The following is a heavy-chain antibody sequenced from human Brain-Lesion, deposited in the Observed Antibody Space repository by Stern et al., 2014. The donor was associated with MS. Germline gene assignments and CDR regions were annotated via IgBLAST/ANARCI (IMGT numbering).Heavy chain of an antibody. V-gene: IGHV1-24*01. CDR1: GYTLTELS. J-gene: IGHJ6*02. Sequence: VQLVESGAEVKKPGASVKVSCKVSGYTLTELSMHWVRQAPGKGLEWMGTFDPEDGETIYAQKFQGRVTMTEDTSTDTAYMELSSLRSEDTAVYYCAKGDFRQQLVPGPYYFYGMDVWGQGTTVTVS. D-gene: IGHD6-13*01. CDR3: AKGDFRQQLVPGPYYFYGMDV. CDR2: FDPEDGET.